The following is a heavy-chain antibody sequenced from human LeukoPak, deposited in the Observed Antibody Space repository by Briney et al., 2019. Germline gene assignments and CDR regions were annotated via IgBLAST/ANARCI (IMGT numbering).Heavy chain of an antibody. D-gene: IGHD1-1*01. CDR2: ISAYNGNT. Sequence: GASVKVSCKASGYTFTGYYMHWVRQAPGQGLEWMGWISAYNGNTNYAQKLQGRVTMTTDTSTSTAYMELRSLRSDDTAVYYCARVSRKGYNWNDGYFDYWGQGTLVTVSS. CDR3: ARVSRKGYNWNDGYFDY. CDR1: GYTFTGYY. J-gene: IGHJ4*02. V-gene: IGHV1-18*04.